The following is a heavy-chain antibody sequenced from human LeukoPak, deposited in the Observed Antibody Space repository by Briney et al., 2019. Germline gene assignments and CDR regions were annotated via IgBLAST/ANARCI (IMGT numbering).Heavy chain of an antibody. CDR3: ARGPQYGEFDY. Sequence: SETLPLTCAVYGGSFSGYYWSWIRQPPGKGLEWIGEINHSGSTNYNPSLKSRVTISVDTSKNQFSLKLSSVTAADTAVYYCARGPQYGEFDYWGQGTLVTVSS. V-gene: IGHV4-34*01. D-gene: IGHD4-11*01. CDR2: INHSGST. J-gene: IGHJ4*02. CDR1: GGSFSGYY.